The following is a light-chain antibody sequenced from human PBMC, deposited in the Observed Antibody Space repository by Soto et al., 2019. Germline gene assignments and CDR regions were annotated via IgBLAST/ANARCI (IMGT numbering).Light chain of an antibody. J-gene: IGKJ1*01. Sequence: EIVLTQSPATLSLSPGERATLSCGASQSVSSSYLAWYQQKPGLAPRLLIYQTSLRAAGIPARFSASGSGTDFTLTISDVQPEDFALYYCHQRQSWPRTFGQGTKVDIK. CDR1: QSVSSSY. CDR2: QTS. V-gene: IGKV3D-20*01. CDR3: HQRQSWPRT.